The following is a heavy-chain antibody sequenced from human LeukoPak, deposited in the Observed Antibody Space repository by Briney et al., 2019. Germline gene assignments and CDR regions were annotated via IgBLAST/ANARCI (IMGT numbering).Heavy chain of an antibody. V-gene: IGHV4-39*07. J-gene: IGHJ4*02. D-gene: IGHD3-22*01. CDR2: INHSGST. CDR1: GGSISSGDYY. Sequence: SETLSLTCTVSGGSISSGDYYWSWIRQPPGKGLEWIGEINHSGSTNYNPSLKSRVTISVDTSKNQFSLKLSSVTAADTAVYYCARGSPQTKYYYDSPGYWGQGTLVTVSS. CDR3: ARGSPQTKYYYDSPGY.